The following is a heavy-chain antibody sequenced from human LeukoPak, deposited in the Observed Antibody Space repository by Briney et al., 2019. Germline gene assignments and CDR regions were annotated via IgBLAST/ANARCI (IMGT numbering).Heavy chain of an antibody. D-gene: IGHD1-20*01. V-gene: IGHV3-21*01. CDR1: GFTFSTNS. Sequence: GGSLRFSGAASGFTFSTNSVNWVRQAPGKGLEGGSCPIISSSYIYNADSVKGRFTISRDNAKNSLYLQMNSLRVEDAAVYYCARAHNWKYGTFDYWGQGTLVTVSS. CDR2: PIISSSYI. J-gene: IGHJ4*02. CDR3: ARAHNWKYGTFDY.